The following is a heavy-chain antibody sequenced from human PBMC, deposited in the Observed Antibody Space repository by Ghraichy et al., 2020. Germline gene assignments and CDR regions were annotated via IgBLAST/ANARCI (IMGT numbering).Heavy chain of an antibody. CDR2: IYYSGST. Sequence: SETLSLTCTVSGGSISSSSYYWGWIRQPPGKGLEWIGSIYYSGSTDYNPSLKSRVTISVDTSKNQFSLKLSSVTAADTAVYYCARRVASHWSFDLWGRGTLVTVSS. CDR1: GGSISSSSYY. CDR3: ARRVASHWSFDL. J-gene: IGHJ2*01. D-gene: IGHD2-15*01. V-gene: IGHV4-39*01.